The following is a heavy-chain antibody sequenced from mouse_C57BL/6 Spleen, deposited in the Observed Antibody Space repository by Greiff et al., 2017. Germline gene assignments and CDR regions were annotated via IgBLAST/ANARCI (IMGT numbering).Heavy chain of an antibody. CDR3: ARRSNYDWYFDV. Sequence: VQLQQPGAELVKPGASVKLSCKASGYTFTSYWMQWVKQRPGQGLEWIGEIDPSDSYTNYNQKFKGKATLTVDTSSSTAYMQLSSLTSEDSVVYYCARRSNYDWYFDVWGTGTTVTVSS. CDR1: GYTFTSYW. J-gene: IGHJ1*03. V-gene: IGHV1-50*01. CDR2: IDPSDSYT. D-gene: IGHD2-5*01.